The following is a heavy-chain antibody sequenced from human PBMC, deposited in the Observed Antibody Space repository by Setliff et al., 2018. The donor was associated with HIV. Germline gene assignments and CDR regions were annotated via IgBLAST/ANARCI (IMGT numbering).Heavy chain of an antibody. CDR3: ARHDSGGYYSLDY. V-gene: IGHV4-39*01. Sequence: SETLSLTCNVSGGSFIGSSFQSTWIRQAPGKGLEWIGDIAYSGTTYYNPSLKSRVTISVDTSKNQFSLKLSSVTAADTAVYYCARHDSGGYYSLDYWGQGTLVTSP. J-gene: IGHJ4*02. CDR2: IAYSGTT. CDR1: GGSFIGSSFQ. D-gene: IGHD3-22*01.